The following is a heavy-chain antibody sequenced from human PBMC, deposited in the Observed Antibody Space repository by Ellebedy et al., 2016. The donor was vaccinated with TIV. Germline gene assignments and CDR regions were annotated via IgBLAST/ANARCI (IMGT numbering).Heavy chain of an antibody. D-gene: IGHD6-19*01. CDR1: GGSFSGYY. CDR2: INHSGST. V-gene: IGHV4-34*01. Sequence: SETLSLXXAVYGGSFSGYYWSWIRLPPGKGLEWIGEINHSGSTNYNPSLKSRVTISVDTSKNQFSLKLSSVTAADTAVYYCARGLSAAVAGINWFDPWGQGTLVTVSS. J-gene: IGHJ5*02. CDR3: ARGLSAAVAGINWFDP.